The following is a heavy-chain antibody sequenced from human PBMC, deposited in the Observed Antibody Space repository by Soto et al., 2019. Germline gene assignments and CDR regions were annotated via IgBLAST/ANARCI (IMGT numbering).Heavy chain of an antibody. Sequence: QVQLQESGPGLVKPSQTLSLTCTVSGGSISSGGYYWSWIRQHPGKGLEWIGYIYYSGSTYYNPSLKSRVTISVDTSKNQFSLKLSSVTAADTAVYYCARGGETTVNPVYFQHWGQGTLVTVSS. V-gene: IGHV4-31*03. CDR1: GGSISSGGYY. CDR3: ARGGETTVNPVYFQH. J-gene: IGHJ1*01. D-gene: IGHD4-17*01. CDR2: IYYSGST.